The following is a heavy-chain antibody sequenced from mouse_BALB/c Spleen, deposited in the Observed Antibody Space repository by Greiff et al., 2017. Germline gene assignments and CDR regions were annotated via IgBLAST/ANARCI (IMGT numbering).Heavy chain of an antibody. CDR2: INPDSSTI. CDR1: GFDFSRYW. Sequence: EVKLMESGGGLVQPGGSLKLSCAASGFDFSRYWMSWVRQAPGKGLEWIGEINPDSSTINYTPSLKDKFIISRDNAKNTLYLQMSKVRSEDTALYDCARATVVEYFEVWGAGSTVTVSS. V-gene: IGHV4-1*02. CDR3: ARATVVEYFEV. D-gene: IGHD1-1*01. J-gene: IGHJ1*01.